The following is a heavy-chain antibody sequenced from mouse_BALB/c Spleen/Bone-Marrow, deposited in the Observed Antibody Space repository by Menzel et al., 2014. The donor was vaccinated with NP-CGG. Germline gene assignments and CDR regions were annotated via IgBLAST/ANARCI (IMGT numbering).Heavy chain of an antibody. CDR1: GFTFNTYA. D-gene: IGHD1-1*01. Sequence: EVQRVESGGGLVQPKGSLKLSCAASGFTFNTYAMHWVCQAPGKGLEWVARIRSKSNNYATYYADSVKDRFTISRDDSQSMLYLQMNSLKTEDTAMYYCVREDYGRGFAYWGQGTLVTVFA. CDR3: VREDYGRGFAY. J-gene: IGHJ3*01. V-gene: IGHV10-3*03. CDR2: IRSKSNNYAT.